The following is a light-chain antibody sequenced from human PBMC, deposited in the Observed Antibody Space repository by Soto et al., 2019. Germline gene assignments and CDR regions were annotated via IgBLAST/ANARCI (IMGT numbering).Light chain of an antibody. CDR2: NDN. CDR1: SSNIGSHT. CDR3: AAWDDNLIGVV. Sequence: QSVPTQPPSASGTPGQRVTMSCSGSSSNIGSHTVNWFQQLPGTAPKLLIYNDNQRPSGVPDRFSGSRSGTSASLAISGLQSDDEADYYCAAWDDNLIGVVFGGGTQLTVL. J-gene: IGLJ2*01. V-gene: IGLV1-44*01.